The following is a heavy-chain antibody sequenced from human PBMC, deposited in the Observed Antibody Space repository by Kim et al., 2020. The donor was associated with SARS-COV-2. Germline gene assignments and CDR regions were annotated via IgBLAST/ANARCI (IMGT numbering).Heavy chain of an antibody. Sequence: GGSLRLSCAASGFTFSSYAMHWVRQAPGKGLEWVAVISYDGSNKYYADSVKGRFTISRDNSKNTLYLQMNSLRAEDTAVYYCARSIVAARSSSLAGPFD. CDR2: ISYDGSNK. J-gene: IGHJ5*01. CDR3: ARSIVAARSSSLAGPFD. CDR1: GFTFSSYA. D-gene: IGHD6-13*01. V-gene: IGHV3-30*04.